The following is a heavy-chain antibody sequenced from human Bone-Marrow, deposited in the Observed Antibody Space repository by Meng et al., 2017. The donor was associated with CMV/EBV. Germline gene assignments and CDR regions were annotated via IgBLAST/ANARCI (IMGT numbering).Heavy chain of an antibody. Sequence: ASAKVSCKVSGNTLTDLSIHWVRQAPGKGLEWMGGFDPEDGETRYAQSFQGRVTMTEDSATETAYMELSSLTSEDTAVYYCATGSREYCSSTSCYHVDFWGLGTLVTVSS. CDR2: FDPEDGET. CDR3: ATGSREYCSSTSCYHVDF. V-gene: IGHV1-24*01. D-gene: IGHD2-2*01. J-gene: IGHJ4*02. CDR1: GNTLTDLS.